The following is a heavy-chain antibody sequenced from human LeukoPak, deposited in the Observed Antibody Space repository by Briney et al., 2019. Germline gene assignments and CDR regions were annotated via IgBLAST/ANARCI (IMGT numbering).Heavy chain of an antibody. CDR1: GHTFTDYY. J-gene: IGHJ4*02. V-gene: IGHV1-2*02. CDR3: ARASISAAGPALIDY. Sequence: GASVKVSCKARKATGHTFTDYYMHWVRQAPGQGLEWMGWINPNSGGTNYAQKFQGRVTMTRDTSISTAYMEVSRLRSNDTAVYYCARASISAAGPALIDYWGQGTLVTVSS. CDR2: INPNSGGT. D-gene: IGHD6-19*01.